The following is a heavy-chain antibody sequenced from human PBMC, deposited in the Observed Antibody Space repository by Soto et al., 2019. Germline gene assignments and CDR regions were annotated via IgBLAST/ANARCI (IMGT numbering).Heavy chain of an antibody. CDR2: IDTSGSTT. CDR1: GFTFSSYS. V-gene: IGHV3-48*02. Sequence: EVQLVESGGGLVQPGGSLRLSCAASGFTFSSYSMSWVRQGPGKGLEWVSYIDTSGSTTYYADSVKGRFAISRDNAKKSLYLQVNSLRDEDTAVYYCARDRLTGDRREAFDIWGQGTMVTVSS. CDR3: ARDRLTGDRREAFDI. J-gene: IGHJ3*02. D-gene: IGHD7-27*01.